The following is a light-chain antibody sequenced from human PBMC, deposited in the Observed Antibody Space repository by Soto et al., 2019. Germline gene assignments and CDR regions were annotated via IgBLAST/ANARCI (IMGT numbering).Light chain of an antibody. CDR2: QVS. V-gene: IGKV2-30*01. Sequence: DVVMTQSPLSLPVTLGQPASISCRSSQSLAYIDGNTYLNWFHQRPGQSPSRLLYQVSNRDSGVPDRLSGIGSGTDFTLKISRVEADDVGVYYCMQGTHWPPYTFCQGTTLEI. CDR1: QSLAYIDGNTY. CDR3: MQGTHWPPYT. J-gene: IGKJ2*01.